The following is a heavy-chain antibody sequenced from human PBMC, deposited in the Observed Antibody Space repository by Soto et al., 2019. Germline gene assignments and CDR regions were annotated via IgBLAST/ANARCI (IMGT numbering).Heavy chain of an antibody. CDR2: IYYSGST. V-gene: IGHV4-31*03. CDR3: ARGGRRSPAMDV. J-gene: IGHJ6*02. Sequence: QVQLQESGPGLVRPSQTLSLTYTVSGGSISSGGYYWSWIRQHPGKGLEWIGYIYYSGSTYYTPSLKSRVTISVDTSKNQFSLKLSSVTAADTAVYYCARGGRRSPAMDVWGQGTTVTVSS. CDR1: GGSISSGGYY.